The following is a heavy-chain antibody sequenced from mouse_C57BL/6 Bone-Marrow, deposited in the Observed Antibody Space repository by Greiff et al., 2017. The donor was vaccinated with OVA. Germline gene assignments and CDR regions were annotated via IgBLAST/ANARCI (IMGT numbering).Heavy chain of an antibody. CDR1: GYTFTSYW. Sequence: QVQLKESGAELVKPGASVKLSCKASGYTFTSYWMHWVKQRPGQGLEWIGMIHPNSGSTNYNEKFKSKATLTVDKSSSTAYMQLSSLTSEDSAVYYCAKGGNYEDWFAYWGQGTLVTVSA. J-gene: IGHJ3*01. V-gene: IGHV1-64*01. D-gene: IGHD2-1*01. CDR2: IHPNSGST. CDR3: AKGGNYEDWFAY.